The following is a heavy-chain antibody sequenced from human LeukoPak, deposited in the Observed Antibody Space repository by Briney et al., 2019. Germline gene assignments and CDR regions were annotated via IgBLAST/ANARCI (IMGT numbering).Heavy chain of an antibody. CDR3: ARGQRTMVRGVIPY. V-gene: IGHV4-34*01. D-gene: IGHD3-10*01. J-gene: IGHJ4*02. Sequence: PSETLSLTCAVYGGSFSGYYWSWIRQPPGKGLEWIGEINHSRSTNYNPSLKSRVTISVDTSKNQFSLKLSSVTAADTAVYYCARGQRTMVRGVIPYWGQGTLVTVSS. CDR1: GGSFSGYY. CDR2: INHSRST.